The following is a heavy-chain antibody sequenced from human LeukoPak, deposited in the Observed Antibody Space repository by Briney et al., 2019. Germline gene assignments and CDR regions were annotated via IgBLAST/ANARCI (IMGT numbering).Heavy chain of an antibody. D-gene: IGHD1-26*01. CDR3: ARGVGMGAKKYYYYYYMDV. Sequence: ASVKVSCKASGYTFTSYGISWVRQAPGQGLEWMGWISAYNGNTNYAQKLQGRVTMTTDTSTSTAYMELRSLRSDDTAVYYCARGVGMGAKKYYYYYYMDVWGKGTTVTVSS. CDR1: GYTFTSYG. CDR2: ISAYNGNT. V-gene: IGHV1-18*01. J-gene: IGHJ6*03.